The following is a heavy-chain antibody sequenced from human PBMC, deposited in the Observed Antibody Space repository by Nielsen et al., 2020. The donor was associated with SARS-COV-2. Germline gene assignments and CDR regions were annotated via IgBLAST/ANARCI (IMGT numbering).Heavy chain of an antibody. V-gene: IGHV4-39*01. Sequence: SETLSLTCTVSGGSISSSSYYWGWIRQPPGKGLEWIGSIYYSGSTYYNPSLKSRVTISVDTSKNQFSLKLSSVTAADTAVYYCARRRVGVKAWADYWGQGTLVTVSS. CDR2: IYYSGST. J-gene: IGHJ4*02. D-gene: IGHD3-22*01. CDR1: GGSISSSSYY. CDR3: ARRRVGVKAWADY.